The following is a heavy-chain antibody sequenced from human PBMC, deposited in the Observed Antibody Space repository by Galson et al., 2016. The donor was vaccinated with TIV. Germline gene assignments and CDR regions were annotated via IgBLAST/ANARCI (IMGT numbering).Heavy chain of an antibody. CDR3: VRDRIVDATYFYYYYGMDV. CDR1: GLSVSINY. Sequence: SLRLSCAASGLSVSINYLTWVRQAPGKGLEWVSLISAGGNTYYPDSVKGRFTISRDTSKNTLYLQMNSLRVEDTAIYYCVRDRIVDATYFYYYYGMDVWGQGTAVTVSS. J-gene: IGHJ6*02. CDR2: ISAGGNT. D-gene: IGHD1-26*01. V-gene: IGHV3-53*05.